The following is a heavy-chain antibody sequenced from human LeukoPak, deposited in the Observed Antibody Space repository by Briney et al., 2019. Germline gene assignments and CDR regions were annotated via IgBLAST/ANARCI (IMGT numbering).Heavy chain of an antibody. CDR3: ARGMVRGHDIYYYYYGMDV. CDR1: GYTFTGYY. J-gene: IGHJ6*02. Sequence: ASVTVSCKASGYTFTGYYMHWVRQAPGQGLEWMGWINPNSGGTNYAQKFQGRVTMTRDTSISTAYMELSRLRSDDTAVYYSARGMVRGHDIYYYYYGMDVWGQGSTVTVSS. D-gene: IGHD3-10*01. CDR2: INPNSGGT. V-gene: IGHV1-2*02.